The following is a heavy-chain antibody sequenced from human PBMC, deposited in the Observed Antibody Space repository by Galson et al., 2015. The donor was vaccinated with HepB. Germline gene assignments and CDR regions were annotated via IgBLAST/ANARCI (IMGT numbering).Heavy chain of an antibody. Sequence: SLRLSCAASGFTFSSYWMSWVRQAPGKGLEWVANIKQDGSEKYYVDSVKGRFTISRDNAKNSLYLQMNSLRAEDTAVYYCTTLDPSGYYSTIDFYYGMDVWGQGTTVTVSS. V-gene: IGHV3-7*03. CDR2: IKQDGSEK. CDR3: TTLDPSGYYSTIDFYYGMDV. D-gene: IGHD3-22*01. CDR1: GFTFSSYW. J-gene: IGHJ6*02.